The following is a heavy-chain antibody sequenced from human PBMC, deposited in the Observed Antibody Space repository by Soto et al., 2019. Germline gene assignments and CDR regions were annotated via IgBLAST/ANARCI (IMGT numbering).Heavy chain of an antibody. Sequence: QVQLQESGPGLVKPSGTLSLTCAVSGGSISRSNCWSCVRQPPGKGLEWIGEIYHSGSTNYNPSLKIRVTISVDKSKNQFSLKLSSVTAADTAVYYCARGSYYYDSSGYYSVGDFDYWGQGTLVTVSS. J-gene: IGHJ4*02. V-gene: IGHV4-4*02. D-gene: IGHD3-22*01. CDR2: IYHSGST. CDR1: GGSISRSNC. CDR3: ARGSYYYDSSGYYSVGDFDY.